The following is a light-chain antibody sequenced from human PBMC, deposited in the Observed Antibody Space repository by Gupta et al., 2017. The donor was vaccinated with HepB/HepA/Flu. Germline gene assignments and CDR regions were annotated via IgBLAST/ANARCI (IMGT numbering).Light chain of an antibody. J-gene: IGLJ2*01. Sequence: QSVLTQPPSVSGAPGQRVTISCTGSSSNIGEGFDVHWYQQLPETAPKLLMYANTNRPSGVPDRFSGSKSGTSASLASTGLQAEDEADYYCQSYDSSLSGSVFGGGTKVTVL. CDR3: QSYDSSLSGSV. CDR1: SSNIGEGFD. V-gene: IGLV1-40*01. CDR2: ANT.